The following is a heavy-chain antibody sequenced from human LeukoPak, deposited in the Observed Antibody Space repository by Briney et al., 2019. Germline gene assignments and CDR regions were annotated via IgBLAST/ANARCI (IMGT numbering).Heavy chain of an antibody. V-gene: IGHV4-61*05. D-gene: IGHD2/OR15-2a*01. Sequence: SETLSLTCTVSGGSISSSSYYWSWIRQPPGKGLEWIAYISDIGSINYNPSLKSRVTISLDTSKNQFSLKLSSVTAADTAVYYCAGHHPRNTVDFWGQGTLVTVSS. CDR1: GGSISSSSYY. CDR2: ISDIGSI. J-gene: IGHJ4*02. CDR3: AGHHPRNTVDF.